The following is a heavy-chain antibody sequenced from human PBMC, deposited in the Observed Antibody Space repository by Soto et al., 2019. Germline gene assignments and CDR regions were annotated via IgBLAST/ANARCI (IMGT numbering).Heavy chain of an antibody. Sequence: PGGSLRLSCAASGFTFSSYGMHWVRQAPGKGLEWVAVISYDGSNKYYADSVKGRFTISRDNSKNTLYLQMNSLRAEDTAVYYCAKVAQYYDFWSGYYYYYYYYGMDVWGQGTTVTV. D-gene: IGHD3-3*01. CDR1: GFTFSSYG. CDR2: ISYDGSNK. J-gene: IGHJ6*02. CDR3: AKVAQYYDFWSGYYYYYYYYGMDV. V-gene: IGHV3-30*18.